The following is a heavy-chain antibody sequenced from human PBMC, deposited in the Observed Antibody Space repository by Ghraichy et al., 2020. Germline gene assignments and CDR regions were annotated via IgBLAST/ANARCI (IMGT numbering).Heavy chain of an antibody. D-gene: IGHD3-16*01. CDR3: VRDGGSGPDI. CDR1: GFTFSQFW. Sequence: GGSLRLSCAASGFTFSQFWMMWVRQAPGKGLEWVSYIKYDETEKYYVPSVEGRFAISRDNAKNSLYLQMNNLRVEDTALYYCVRDGGSGPDIWGQGTMVTVS. J-gene: IGHJ3*02. V-gene: IGHV3-7*01. CDR2: IKYDETEK.